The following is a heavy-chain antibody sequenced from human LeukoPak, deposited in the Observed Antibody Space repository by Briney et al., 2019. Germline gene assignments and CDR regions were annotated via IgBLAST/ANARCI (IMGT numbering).Heavy chain of an antibody. D-gene: IGHD6-13*01. CDR2: ISSSSSYI. CDR1: GFTFSSYS. V-gene: IGHV3-21*01. CDR3: ARAQSIAAAGSDFDY. Sequence: PGGSLRLSCAASGFTFSSYSMNWVRQAPGKGLEWVSSISSSSSYIYYADSVKGRFTISRDNAKNSLYLQMDSLRAEDTAVYYCARAQSIAAAGSDFDYWGQGTLVTVSS. J-gene: IGHJ4*02.